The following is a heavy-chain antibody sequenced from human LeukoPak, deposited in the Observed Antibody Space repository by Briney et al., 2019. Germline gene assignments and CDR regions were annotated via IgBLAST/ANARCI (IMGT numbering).Heavy chain of an antibody. Sequence: PSETLSLTCTVSGGSISSYYWSWIRQPPGKGLEWIGYIYYSGSTNYNPSLKSRVTISVDTSKNQLSLKLSSVTAADTAVYYCARALRGYSYGYSSYFDYWGQGTLVTVSS. V-gene: IGHV4-59*01. CDR2: IYYSGST. CDR1: GGSISSYY. CDR3: ARALRGYSYGYSSYFDY. J-gene: IGHJ4*02. D-gene: IGHD5-18*01.